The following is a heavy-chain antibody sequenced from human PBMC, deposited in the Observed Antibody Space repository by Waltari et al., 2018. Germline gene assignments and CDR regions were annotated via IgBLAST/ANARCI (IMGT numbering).Heavy chain of an antibody. J-gene: IGHJ4*02. CDR2: IWYDGSNK. V-gene: IGHV3-33*01. Sequence: QVQLVESGGGVVQPGRSLRLSCAASGFTFSSYGMHWVRQAPGKGLEWVAVIWYDGSNKYYADSVKGRFTISRDNSKNTLYLQMNSLRAEDTAVYYCAIFCGGDCYSYWGQGTLVTVSS. D-gene: IGHD2-21*02. CDR1: GFTFSSYG. CDR3: AIFCGGDCYSY.